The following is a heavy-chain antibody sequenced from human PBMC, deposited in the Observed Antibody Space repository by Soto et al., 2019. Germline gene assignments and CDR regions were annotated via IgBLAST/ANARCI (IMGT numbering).Heavy chain of an antibody. V-gene: IGHV1-2*02. CDR1: GYTFTGYY. D-gene: IGHD3-22*01. Sequence: QVQLVQSGAEVKKPGASVKVSCKASGYTFTGYYMHWVRQAPGQGLEWMGWINPNSGGTNYAQKLQGGVTMTRDTSSRPAYMELSRLRSDDTAVYHCARDLRDSSGYYPYYYYYYGMDVWGQGTTVTVSS. J-gene: IGHJ6*02. CDR2: INPNSGGT. CDR3: ARDLRDSSGYYPYYYYYYGMDV.